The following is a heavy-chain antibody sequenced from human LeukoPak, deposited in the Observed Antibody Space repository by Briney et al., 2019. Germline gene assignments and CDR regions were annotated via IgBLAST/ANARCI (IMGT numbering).Heavy chain of an antibody. CDR2: TYYRSKWHY. V-gene: IGHV6-1*01. J-gene: IGHJ6*02. CDR1: GDRVSSNSAA. CDR3: ARQSSTDYYYYGLDV. D-gene: IGHD1-1*01. Sequence: SQTLSLTCAISGDRVSSNSAAWNWIRQSPSRGLEWLGRTYYRSKWHYDYAESVKRRITVNPDTSKNQFSLRLNSVTPEDTAVYYCARQSSTDYYYYGLDVWGQGTTVAVSS.